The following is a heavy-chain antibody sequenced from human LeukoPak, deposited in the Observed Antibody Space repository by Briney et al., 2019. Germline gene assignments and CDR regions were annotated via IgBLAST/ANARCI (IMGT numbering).Heavy chain of an antibody. D-gene: IGHD3-16*01. CDR1: GGSFSGYY. CDR3: ARVILGLRLDY. CDR2: INHSGST. J-gene: IGHJ4*02. Sequence: SETLSLTCAVYGGSFSGYYWSWIRQPPGKGLEWIGEINHSGSTNYNPSLKSRVTISVDTSKNQFSLKLSSVTAADMAVYYCARVILGLRLDYWGQGTLVTVSS. V-gene: IGHV4-34*01.